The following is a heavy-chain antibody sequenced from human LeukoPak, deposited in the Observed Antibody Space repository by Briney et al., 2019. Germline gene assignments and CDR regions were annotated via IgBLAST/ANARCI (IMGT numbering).Heavy chain of an antibody. CDR1: GFTFSSYS. CDR2: ISSSSSYI. J-gene: IGHJ3*02. V-gene: IGHV3-21*01. CDR3: ARAREGVNYYDSSGRYDAFDI. D-gene: IGHD3-22*01. Sequence: GGSLRLSCAASGFTFSSYSMNWVRQAPGKGLEWVSSISSSSSYIYYADSVKGRFTISRDNAKNSLYLQMNSLRAEDTAVYYCARAREGVNYYDSSGRYDAFDIWGLGTMVTVSS.